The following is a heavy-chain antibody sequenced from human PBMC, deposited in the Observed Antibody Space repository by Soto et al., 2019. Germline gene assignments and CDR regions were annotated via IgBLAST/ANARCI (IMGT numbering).Heavy chain of an antibody. V-gene: IGHV4-31*03. D-gene: IGHD1-1*01. J-gene: IGHJ5*02. CDR3: ARFGTPVDWFDP. Sequence: LSLTCTVSGGSISSGGYYWSWIRQHPGKGLEWIGYIYYSGSTYYNPSLKSRVTISVDMSKNQFSLKLSSVTAADTAVYYCARFGTPVDWFDPWGQGTLVTVSS. CDR2: IYYSGST. CDR1: GGSISSGGYY.